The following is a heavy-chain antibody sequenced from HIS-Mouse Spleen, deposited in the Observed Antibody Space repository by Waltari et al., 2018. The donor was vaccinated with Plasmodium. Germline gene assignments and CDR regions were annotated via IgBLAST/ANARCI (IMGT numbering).Heavy chain of an antibody. V-gene: IGHV3-9*01. CDR1: GFTFDDYA. Sequence: EVQLVESGGGLVQPGRSLRLSCAASGFTFDDYAMHWVRQAPGKGLEWVSGISWNSGSIGYADSVKGRFTISRDNAKNSLYLQMNSLRAEDTALYYCAKGVYSSSSEAFDIWGQGTMVTVSS. CDR3: AKGVYSSSSEAFDI. CDR2: ISWNSGSI. J-gene: IGHJ3*02. D-gene: IGHD6-6*01.